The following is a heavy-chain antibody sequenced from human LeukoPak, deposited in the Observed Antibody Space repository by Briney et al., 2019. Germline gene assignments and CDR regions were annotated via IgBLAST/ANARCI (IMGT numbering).Heavy chain of an antibody. CDR2: MNRDGSEV. CDR1: GFPFAPFW. V-gene: IGHV3-7*04. D-gene: IGHD3-22*01. CDR3: ARGIDEWLFLYY. Sequence: PGGSLRLSCAASGFPFAPFWLTWVRQAPGKGPEFVATMNRDGSEVAYGDSVRDRFTISRDNAKNSLYLQMYSLRAEDTAVYYCARGIDEWLFLYYCGQGALVTVSS. J-gene: IGHJ4*02.